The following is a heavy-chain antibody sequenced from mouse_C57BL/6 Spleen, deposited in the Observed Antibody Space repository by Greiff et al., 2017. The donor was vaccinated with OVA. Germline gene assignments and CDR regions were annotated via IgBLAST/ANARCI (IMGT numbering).Heavy chain of an antibody. D-gene: IGHD2-1*01. J-gene: IGHJ3*01. CDR2: IYPGDGDT. CDR3: ARWDGNYGGPFAY. V-gene: IGHV1-80*01. CDR1: GYAFSSYW. Sequence: QVQLQQSGAELVKPGASVKISCKASGYAFSSYWMNWVKPRPGKGLEWIGQIYPGDGDTNYNGKVKGKATLTADKSSSTACMQLSSLTSEDSAVYFCARWDGNYGGPFAYWGQGTLVTVSA.